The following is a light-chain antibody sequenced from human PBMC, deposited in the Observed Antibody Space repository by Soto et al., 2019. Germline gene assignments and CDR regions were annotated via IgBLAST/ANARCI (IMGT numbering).Light chain of an antibody. CDR1: QAISSH. J-gene: IGKJ4*01. V-gene: IGKV1-9*01. CDR2: GAS. CDR3: QQFNDYPLT. Sequence: DIQLTQSPSFLSASVGDRVTITCRASQAISSHLAWYQQKPGKPPKLLIYGASTLQSDVPSRFSGSGSGTEFTLTVSSLQAEDSATYYCQQFNDYPLTVGGGTKVDIK.